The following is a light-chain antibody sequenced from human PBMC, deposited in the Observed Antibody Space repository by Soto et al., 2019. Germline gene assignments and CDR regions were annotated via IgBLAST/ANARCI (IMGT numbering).Light chain of an antibody. Sequence: DIVLTQFPGTLSLSPGERATLSCRASQSVSSSYLAWYQQKPGQAPRLLIYGASNRATGIPDRFSASGSGTDFTLTISRLEPEDFAVYYCQQYGSSPPYTFGQGTKLEIK. CDR3: QQYGSSPPYT. CDR1: QSVSSSY. J-gene: IGKJ2*01. V-gene: IGKV3-20*01. CDR2: GAS.